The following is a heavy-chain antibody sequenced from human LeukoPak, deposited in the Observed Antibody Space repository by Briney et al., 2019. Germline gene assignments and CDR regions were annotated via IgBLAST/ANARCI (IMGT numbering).Heavy chain of an antibody. Sequence: GGSLRLSCAASGFTFSDYYMGWIRQAPGKGLEWVSYISSSGSTIYYADSVKGRFTISRDNSKNTLYLQMNSLRAEDTAVYYCARRGNWGFNYFDYWGQGTLVTVSS. J-gene: IGHJ4*02. CDR1: GFTFSDYY. CDR3: ARRGNWGFNYFDY. V-gene: IGHV3-11*04. CDR2: ISSSGSTI. D-gene: IGHD7-27*01.